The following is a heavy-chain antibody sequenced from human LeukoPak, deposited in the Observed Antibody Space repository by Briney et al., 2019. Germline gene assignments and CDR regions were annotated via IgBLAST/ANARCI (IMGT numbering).Heavy chain of an antibody. CDR1: GGSISSYY. J-gene: IGHJ4*02. D-gene: IGHD6-6*01. Sequence: SGTLSLTCTVSGGSISSYYWSWIRQPPGKGLEWIGYIYYSGSTNYNPSLKSRVTISVDTSKNQFSLKLSSVTAADTAVYYCARYIDIAAREVAYFDYWGQGTLVTVSS. CDR2: IYYSGST. V-gene: IGHV4-59*01. CDR3: ARYIDIAAREVAYFDY.